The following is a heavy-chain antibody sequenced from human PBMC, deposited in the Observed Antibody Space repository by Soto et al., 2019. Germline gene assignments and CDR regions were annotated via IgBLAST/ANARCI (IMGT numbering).Heavy chain of an antibody. Sequence: SETLSLTCTVSGVSISRYHWSWIRQPPGKGLEWIGYINYSGSTNYNPSLKSRVTISIDTSKNQFSLKLSSVTAADTAVYYCARITVGAFDIWGQGTMVTVSS. J-gene: IGHJ3*02. D-gene: IGHD1-26*01. CDR3: ARITVGAFDI. CDR2: INYSGST. CDR1: GVSISRYH. V-gene: IGHV4-59*01.